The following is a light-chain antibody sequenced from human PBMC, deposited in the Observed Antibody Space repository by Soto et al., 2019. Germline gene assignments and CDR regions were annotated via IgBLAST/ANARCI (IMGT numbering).Light chain of an antibody. CDR1: QSVSSW. Sequence: DLQMTQSPSTLSASVGDRVTITCRASQSVSSWLAWYQQKPGEAHKLLIYKASSLESGVPSRFSGSGSGTEFTLTISSLQPDEFATYYCQQYNSYPLTVGGGTKVEIK. CDR2: KAS. J-gene: IGKJ4*01. V-gene: IGKV1-5*03. CDR3: QQYNSYPLT.